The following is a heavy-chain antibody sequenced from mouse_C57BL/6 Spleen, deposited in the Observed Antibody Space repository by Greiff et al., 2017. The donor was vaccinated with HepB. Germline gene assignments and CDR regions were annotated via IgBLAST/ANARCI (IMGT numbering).Heavy chain of an antibody. CDR2: IYPRDGST. Sequence: LQESDAELVKPGASVKISCKVSGYTFTDHTIHWMKQRPEQGLEWIGYIYPRDGSTKYNEKFKGKATLTADKSSSTAYMQLNSLTSEDSAVYFCARCDYYGSFYFDYWGQGTTLTVSS. CDR1: GYTFTDHT. D-gene: IGHD1-1*01. CDR3: ARCDYYGSFYFDY. J-gene: IGHJ2*01. V-gene: IGHV1-78*01.